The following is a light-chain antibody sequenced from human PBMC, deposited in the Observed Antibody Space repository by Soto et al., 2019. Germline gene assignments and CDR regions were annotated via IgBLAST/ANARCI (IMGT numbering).Light chain of an antibody. CDR1: SSDVGGYNY. V-gene: IGLV2-14*01. J-gene: IGLJ1*01. Sequence: QSALTQPASVSGSPGQSITISCTGTSSDVGGYNYVSWYQQHPGKAPKLMIYDVSNRPSGVSNRFSGSKSGNTASLTISGLQAEDEADYYCSSYTSSRGYVFGTGTQLTVL. CDR3: SSYTSSRGYV. CDR2: DVS.